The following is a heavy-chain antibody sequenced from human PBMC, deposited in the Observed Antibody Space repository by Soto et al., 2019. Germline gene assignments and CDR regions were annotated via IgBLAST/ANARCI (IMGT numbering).Heavy chain of an antibody. Sequence: GESLKISCKGSGYSFTSYWISWVRQMPGKGLEWMGRIDPSDSYTNYSPSFQGHVTVSADKPISTAYLQWSSLKASDTAMYYCARQGGGLDSGVVPPSNHYGMAVCVQG. CDR3: ARQGGGLDSGVVPPSNHYGMAV. CDR2: IDPSDSYT. V-gene: IGHV5-10-1*01. CDR1: GYSFTSYW. J-gene: IGHJ6*01. D-gene: IGHD2-2*03.